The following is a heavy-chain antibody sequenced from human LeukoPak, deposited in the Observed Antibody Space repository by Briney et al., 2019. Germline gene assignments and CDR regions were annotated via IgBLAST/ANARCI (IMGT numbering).Heavy chain of an antibody. CDR1: GYTFTSYY. J-gene: IGHJ5*02. Sequence: SVKVSCKASGYTFTSYYMHWVRQAPGQGLEWMGGIIPMFGTPNYAQRLQGRVTITADKSTKTAYMELSSLRSEDTAVYYCARAGIPGYCTNVTCSNWLDPWGQGTLVTVSS. CDR3: ARAGIPGYCTNVTCSNWLDP. D-gene: IGHD2-8*01. CDR2: IIPMFGTP. V-gene: IGHV1-69*06.